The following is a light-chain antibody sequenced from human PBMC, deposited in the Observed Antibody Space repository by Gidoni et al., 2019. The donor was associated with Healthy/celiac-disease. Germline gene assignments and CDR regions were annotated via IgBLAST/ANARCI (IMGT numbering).Light chain of an antibody. CDR3: QQYNNWPPRGVT. CDR2: GAS. CDR1: QSVSSN. Sequence: IVMTQSPATLSVSPGERATPSCRASQSVSSNLAWYQQKPGQAPRLLIYGASTRATGIPARFSGSGSGTEFTLTISSLQSEDFAVYYCQQYNNWPPRGVTFGPGTKVDIK. J-gene: IGKJ3*01. V-gene: IGKV3-15*01.